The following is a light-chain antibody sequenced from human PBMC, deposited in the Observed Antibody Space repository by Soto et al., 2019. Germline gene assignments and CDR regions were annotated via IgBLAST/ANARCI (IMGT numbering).Light chain of an antibody. J-gene: IGKJ1*01. CDR3: QHYNNWPPSWT. V-gene: IGKV3-15*01. CDR2: GAS. Sequence: EIVMTQSPATLSVSPGERATLSCRASQSVSSNLAWYQQKPGQAPRLLLYGASTRATGIPARFSGSGSGTDFTLTISSLQSEDFAVYYCQHYNNWPPSWTFGQGTKVEI. CDR1: QSVSSN.